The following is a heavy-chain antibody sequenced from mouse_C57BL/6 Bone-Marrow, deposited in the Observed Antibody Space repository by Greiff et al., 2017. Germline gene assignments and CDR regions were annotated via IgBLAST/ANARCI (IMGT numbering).Heavy chain of an antibody. D-gene: IGHD1-1*01. V-gene: IGHV5-4*01. CDR3: ARDYYGSSYVAWFAY. J-gene: IGHJ3*01. Sequence: EVKLEESGGGLVKPGGSLKLSCAASGFTFSSYAMSWVRQTPEKRLAWVATISDGGSYTYYPDNVKGRFTISRDNAKNNLYLQMSHLKSEDTAMYYCARDYYGSSYVAWFAYWGQGTLVTVSA. CDR1: GFTFSSYA. CDR2: ISDGGSYT.